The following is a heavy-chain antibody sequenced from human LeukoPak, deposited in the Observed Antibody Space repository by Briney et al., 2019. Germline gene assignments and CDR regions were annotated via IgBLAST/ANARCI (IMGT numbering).Heavy chain of an antibody. V-gene: IGHV4-34*01. CDR1: GGSFSGYY. CDR2: INHGGST. J-gene: IGHJ6*03. CDR3: ARVSRNPFYYYYYYMDV. Sequence: SETLSLTCAVYGGSFSGYYWSWIRQPPGKGLEWIGEINHGGSTNYNPSLKSRVTISVDTSKNQFSLKLSSVTAADTAVYYCARVSRNPFYYYYYYMDVWGKGTTVTVSS. D-gene: IGHD1-14*01.